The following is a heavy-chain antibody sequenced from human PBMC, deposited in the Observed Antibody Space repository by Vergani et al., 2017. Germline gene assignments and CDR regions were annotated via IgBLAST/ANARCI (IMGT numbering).Heavy chain of an antibody. J-gene: IGHJ4*01. CDR3: AGDLFYYDGSGYYSGFFDY. V-gene: IGHV3-21*01. Sequence: EVQLVESGGGLVKPGGSLRLSCAASGFTFSSYSMNWVRQAPGKGLEWVSSISSSSSYIYYTDSVKGRFTISRDNTKNSLYLQMNSLRAEDTAVYYCAGDLFYYDGSGYYSGFFDYWGQGTLVTVSS. CDR2: ISSSSSYI. D-gene: IGHD3-22*01. CDR1: GFTFSSYS.